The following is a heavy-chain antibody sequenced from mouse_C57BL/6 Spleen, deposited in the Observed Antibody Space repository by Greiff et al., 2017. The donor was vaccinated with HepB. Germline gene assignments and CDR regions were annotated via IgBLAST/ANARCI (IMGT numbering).Heavy chain of an antibody. CDR3: ANLYYDYDRFAY. CDR2: INPSTGGT. V-gene: IGHV1-42*01. D-gene: IGHD2-4*01. CDR1: GYSFTGYY. Sequence: EVQLQQSGPELVKPGASVKISCKASGYSFTGYYMNWVKQSPEKSLEWIGEINPSTGGTTYNQKFKAKATLTVDKSSSTAYMQLKSLTSEDSAVYYCANLYYDYDRFAYWGQGTLVTVSA. J-gene: IGHJ3*01.